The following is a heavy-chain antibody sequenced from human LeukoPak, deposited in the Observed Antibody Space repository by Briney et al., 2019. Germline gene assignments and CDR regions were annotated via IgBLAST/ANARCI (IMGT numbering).Heavy chain of an antibody. CDR1: GFTFSTYG. CDR3: ARRSAAKDAFDI. CDR2: INSDGSST. D-gene: IGHD6-25*01. V-gene: IGHV3-74*01. J-gene: IGHJ3*02. Sequence: GGSLRLSCAASGFTFSTYGIHWVRQAPGKGLEWVSRINSDGSSTSYADSVKGRFTISRDNAKNTLYLQMNSLRAEDTAVYYCARRSAAKDAFDIWGQGTMVTVSS.